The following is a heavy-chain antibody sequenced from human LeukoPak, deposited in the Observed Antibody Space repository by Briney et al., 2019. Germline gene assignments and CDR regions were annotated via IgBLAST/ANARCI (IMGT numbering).Heavy chain of an antibody. J-gene: IGHJ5*02. CDR2: ITNSGGTT. D-gene: IGHD3-10*01. CDR1: GFIFSNYA. V-gene: IGHV3-23*01. Sequence: TGGSLRLSCAASGFIFSNYAMSWVRQAPGKGLEWVSAITNSGGTTYYADSVKGRFTISRDNSKNTLYLQMNSLRAEDTAVYYCAKFLGVSVWYGISGPWGQGTLVTVSS. CDR3: AKFLGVSVWYGISGP.